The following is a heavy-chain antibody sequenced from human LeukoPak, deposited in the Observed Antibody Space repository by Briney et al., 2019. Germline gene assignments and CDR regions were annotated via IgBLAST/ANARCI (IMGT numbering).Heavy chain of an antibody. CDR3: ASKVTTGY. CDR1: GLTVSSTY. V-gene: IGHV3-66*01. D-gene: IGHD4-17*01. Sequence: GGSLRLSCVISGLTVSSTYMSWVRQAPGKGLEWVAVIYSGGTTNYADSVKGRFIVYRDSSKNTLYLQMNSLRAEDTAVYYCASKVTTGYWGQGTLVTVSS. J-gene: IGHJ4*02. CDR2: IYSGGTT.